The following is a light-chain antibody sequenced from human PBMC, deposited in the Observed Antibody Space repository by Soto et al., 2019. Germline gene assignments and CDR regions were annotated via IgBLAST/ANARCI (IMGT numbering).Light chain of an antibody. Sequence: QSVLTQPPSVSGAPGQRVTISCTGSSSNIGAGYDVHWYQQLPGTAPKLLIYGNSNRPSGVPDRFSGSKSGTSASLAITGLQAEDEAGYDCRSYDSSLSGVVFGGGTKLTVL. CDR2: GNS. CDR1: SSNIGAGYD. CDR3: RSYDSSLSGVV. V-gene: IGLV1-40*01. J-gene: IGLJ2*01.